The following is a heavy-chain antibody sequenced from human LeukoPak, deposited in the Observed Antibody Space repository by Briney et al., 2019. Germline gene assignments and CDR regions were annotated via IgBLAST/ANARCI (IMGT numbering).Heavy chain of an antibody. D-gene: IGHD1-26*01. V-gene: IGHV1-8*03. CDR2: MNPNSGNT. J-gene: IGHJ6*03. CDR1: GYTFTSYD. CDR3: VRGAGATISYYHYYMDV. Sequence: ASVKVSCTASGYTFTSYDINWVRQATGQGLEWVGWMNPNSGNTGYAQKFQGRVTITRNNSISTAYMELSSLRSEDTAVYYCVRGAGATISYYHYYMDVWGKGTTATVSS.